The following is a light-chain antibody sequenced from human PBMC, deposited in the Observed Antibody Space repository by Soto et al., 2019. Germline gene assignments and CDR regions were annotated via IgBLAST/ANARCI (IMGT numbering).Light chain of an antibody. Sequence: DIQMTQSPSSLSASVGDRVTITCRASQSISSYLNWYQQKPGKAPKLLIYAASSLQSGVPSRFSGSGSGTDFTLTISSLQPEDFATCYCQQSSEATWTFGQGTKVEIK. CDR2: AAS. CDR1: QSISSY. V-gene: IGKV1-39*01. J-gene: IGKJ1*01. CDR3: QQSSEATWT.